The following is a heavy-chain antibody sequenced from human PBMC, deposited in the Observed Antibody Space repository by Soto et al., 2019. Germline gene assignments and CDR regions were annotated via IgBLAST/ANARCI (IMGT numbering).Heavy chain of an antibody. CDR3: AGQDFLCSGGSCYGY. J-gene: IGHJ4*02. V-gene: IGHV4-4*07. D-gene: IGHD2-15*01. Sequence: SETLSLTCTVSGGSISSYYWSWIRQPAGKGLEWIGRIYTSGSTNYNPSLKSRVTMSVDTSKNQFSLKLSSVTAADTAVYYCAGQDFLCSGGSCYGYWGQGTLVTVSS. CDR2: IYTSGST. CDR1: GGSISSYY.